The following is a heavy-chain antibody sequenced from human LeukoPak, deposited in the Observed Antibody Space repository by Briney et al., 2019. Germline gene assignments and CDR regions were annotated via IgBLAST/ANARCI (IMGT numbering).Heavy chain of an antibody. Sequence: GGSLSLSCAASGFTFSNYAMHWVRQAPGKGLEWVAVISYDGSNKYYADSVKGRFTISRDNSKNTLYLQMNSLRAEDTAVYYCARERGGLDYWGQGTLVTVSS. CDR3: ARERGGLDY. CDR1: GFTFSNYA. V-gene: IGHV3-30*04. J-gene: IGHJ4*02. CDR2: ISYDGSNK. D-gene: IGHD5-12*01.